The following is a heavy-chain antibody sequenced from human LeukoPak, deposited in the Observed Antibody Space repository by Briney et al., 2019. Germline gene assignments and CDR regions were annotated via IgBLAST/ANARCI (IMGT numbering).Heavy chain of an antibody. CDR2: MNPNSGHT. CDR1: GYTFTSYD. D-gene: IGHD5-12*01. CDR3: AIRTHVDIVATLAERVKKGLDY. V-gene: IGHV1-8*01. J-gene: IGHJ4*02. Sequence: GASVKVSCKASGYTFTSYDINWLRQAAGQGLEWMGWMNPNSGHTGYAQKFQGRVTMTRNTSMSTAYMELSSLRSEDTAVYYFAIRTHVDIVATLAERVKKGLDYWGQGTPVTVSS.